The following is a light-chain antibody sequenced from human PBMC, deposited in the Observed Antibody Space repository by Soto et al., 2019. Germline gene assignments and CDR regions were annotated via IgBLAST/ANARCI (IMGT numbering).Light chain of an antibody. V-gene: IGKV3-15*01. J-gene: IGKJ4*01. CDR2: GAS. Sequence: EIVMTQSPATVSVSPGERATLSCRASESANSNLAWYQQKPGQAPRLLIYGASTRATGIPARFSGSGSGTESTLTISSLQSEDFAVYYCQQFQKWPLTFGGGTKVEIK. CDR1: ESANSN. CDR3: QQFQKWPLT.